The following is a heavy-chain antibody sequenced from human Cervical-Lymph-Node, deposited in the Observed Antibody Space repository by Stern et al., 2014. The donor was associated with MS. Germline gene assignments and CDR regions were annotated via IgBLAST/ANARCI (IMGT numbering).Heavy chain of an antibody. J-gene: IGHJ4*02. CDR1: GGSISSRY. CDR2: ISHSGDT. V-gene: IGHV4-59*08. Sequence: DQLVESGPGLVKPSETLSLTCAVSGGSISSRYWGWIRQPPGKGLELIGLISHSGDTKDNPAPKSRVTISLDPFKKQFSLTVNPVTAADTAVYYCARLSTAVDFWGQGTLVTVSS. CDR3: ARLSTAVDF.